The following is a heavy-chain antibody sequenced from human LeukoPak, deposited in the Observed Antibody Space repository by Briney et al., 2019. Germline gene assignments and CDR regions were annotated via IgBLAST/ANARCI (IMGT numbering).Heavy chain of an antibody. J-gene: IGHJ3*02. Sequence: SETLSLTCTVSGGSISSYYWSWIRQPPGKGLEWIGYIYYSGSTNYNPSLKSRVTISVDTSKNQFSLKLSSVTAADTAVYYCARVPFGWYKAFDIWGQGTMVTVSS. CDR1: GGSISSYY. V-gene: IGHV4-59*01. CDR3: ARVPFGWYKAFDI. D-gene: IGHD6-19*01. CDR2: IYYSGST.